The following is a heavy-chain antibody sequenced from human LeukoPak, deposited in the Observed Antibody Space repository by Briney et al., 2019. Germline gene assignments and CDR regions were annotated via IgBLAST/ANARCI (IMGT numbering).Heavy chain of an antibody. V-gene: IGHV3-53*01. CDR1: GFTVSSNY. Sequence: GGSLRLSCAASGFTVSSNYMSWVRQAPGKGLEWVSVIYSGGSTYYADSVKGRFTISRDNSKNTRYLQMNSLRAEDTAVYYCAKGIYSSGWSYFDYWGHGTLVTVSS. J-gene: IGHJ4*01. CDR3: AKGIYSSGWSYFDY. D-gene: IGHD6-19*01. CDR2: IYSGGST.